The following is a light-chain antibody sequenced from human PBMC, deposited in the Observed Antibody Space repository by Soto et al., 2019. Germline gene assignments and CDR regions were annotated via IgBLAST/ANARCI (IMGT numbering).Light chain of an antibody. CDR2: GAS. J-gene: IGKJ4*01. Sequence: EILLTQSPSTLSLSPGERATLSCRASQSVSSSYLAWYQQKPGQAPRLLIYGASSRATGIPDRFSGSGSGTDFTLTISTLEPDDFAVYYCQQYSSSPLTFGGGTKVEIK. CDR1: QSVSSSY. V-gene: IGKV3-20*01. CDR3: QQYSSSPLT.